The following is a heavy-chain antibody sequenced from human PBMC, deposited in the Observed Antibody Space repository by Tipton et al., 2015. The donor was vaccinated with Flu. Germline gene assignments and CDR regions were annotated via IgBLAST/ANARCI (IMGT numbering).Heavy chain of an antibody. CDR1: GFTFSKYS. J-gene: IGHJ4*02. CDR2: IRRSSGDT. D-gene: IGHD3-3*01. V-gene: IGHV3-21*01. Sequence: SLRLSCAASGFTFSKYSMNWVRQAPGKGLEWVSSIRRSSGDTYYADSVKGRFTISRDIARNSLDLQMNSLRVEDTAVYYCARGSGFHLASVYWGQGTLVTVSS. CDR3: ARGSGFHLASVY.